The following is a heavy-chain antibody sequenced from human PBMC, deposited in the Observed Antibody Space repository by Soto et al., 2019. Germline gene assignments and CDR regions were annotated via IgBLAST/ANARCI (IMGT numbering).Heavy chain of an antibody. CDR1: GGSMRNYF. D-gene: IGHD6-13*01. J-gene: IGHJ4*02. Sequence: SETLSLTCTVSGGSMRNYFWTWIRQPPGKGLEWIGYIHYSGATSFFPSYNPSLRSRVTVSEDTSKNQFSLKLLSVTTADTAVYFCAAGEASSRNLAPYYLDFWGQGTLVTVSS. CDR3: AAGEASSRNLAPYYLDF. V-gene: IGHV4-59*01. CDR2: IHYSGAT.